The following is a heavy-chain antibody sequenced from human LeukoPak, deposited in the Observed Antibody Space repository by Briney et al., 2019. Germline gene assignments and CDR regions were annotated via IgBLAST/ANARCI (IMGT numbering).Heavy chain of an antibody. CDR2: ISWNSGSI. CDR1: GFTFDDYA. V-gene: IGHV3-9*01. CDR3: AKDMGSGGYYDSSGYYLPDY. J-gene: IGHJ4*02. Sequence: PGRSLRLSCAASGFTFDDYAMHWVRQAPGKGLEWVSGISWNSGSIGYADSVEGRFTISRDNAKNSLYLQMNSLRAEDTALYYCAKDMGSGGYYDSSGYYLPDYWGQGTLVTVSS. D-gene: IGHD3-22*01.